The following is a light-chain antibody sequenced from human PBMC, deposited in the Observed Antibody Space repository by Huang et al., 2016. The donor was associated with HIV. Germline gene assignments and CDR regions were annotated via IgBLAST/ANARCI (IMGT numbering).Light chain of an antibody. CDR1: QSINNN. V-gene: IGKV3-15*01. CDR3: QQSSNWPPIYT. J-gene: IGKJ2*01. CDR2: RAS. Sequence: EVVMTQSPDTLSVSPRERATVSCKTSQSINNNLAWYQQKPGQAPRLLIYRASPRATGVPARFSGGGSGTEFTLTISSLQSEDFGIYYCQQSSNWPPIYTFGQGTKLEI.